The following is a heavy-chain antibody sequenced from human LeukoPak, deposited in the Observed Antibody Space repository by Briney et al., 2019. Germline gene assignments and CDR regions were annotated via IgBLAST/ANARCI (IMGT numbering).Heavy chain of an antibody. D-gene: IGHD2-2*03. Sequence: GGSLRLSCAASEFTVNSNYMSWVRQAPGKGLEWVSVIYSGGSTYYADSVKGRFTISRDNSKNTLYLQMNSLRAEDTAVYYCARAAWIDYYYYMDVWGKGTTVTISS. CDR1: EFTVNSNY. CDR2: IYSGGST. J-gene: IGHJ6*03. CDR3: ARAAWIDYYYYMDV. V-gene: IGHV3-53*01.